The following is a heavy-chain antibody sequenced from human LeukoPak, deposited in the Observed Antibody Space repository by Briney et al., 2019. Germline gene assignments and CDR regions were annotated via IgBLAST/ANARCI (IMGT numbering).Heavy chain of an antibody. D-gene: IGHD6-19*01. CDR1: GYTFTSYD. CDR2: ISAYNGNT. J-gene: IGHJ5*02. Sequence: ASVKVSCKASGYTFTSYDINWVRQAIGQGLEWMGWISAYNGNTNYAQKLQGRVTMTTDTSTSTAYMELRSLRSDDTAVYYCAREYSSGSVWFDPWGQGTLVTVSS. V-gene: IGHV1-18*01. CDR3: AREYSSGSVWFDP.